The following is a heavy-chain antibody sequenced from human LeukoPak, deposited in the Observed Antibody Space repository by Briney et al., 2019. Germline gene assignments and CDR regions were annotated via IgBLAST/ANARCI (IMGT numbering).Heavy chain of an antibody. Sequence: GGSLRLSCAASGFTFSNYWMHWVRQAPGKGLVWVSRINNDGSSTNNADSVKGRFTISRDNSKNTLYLQMNSLRAEDTAVYYCAKEGKTRNWNYYQAKAVYWGQGTLVSVSS. CDR3: AKEGKTRNWNYYQAKAVY. J-gene: IGHJ4*02. CDR1: GFTFSNYW. CDR2: INNDGSST. V-gene: IGHV3-74*01. D-gene: IGHD1-7*01.